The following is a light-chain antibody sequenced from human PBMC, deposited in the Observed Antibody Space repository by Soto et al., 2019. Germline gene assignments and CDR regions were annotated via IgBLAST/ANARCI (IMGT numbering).Light chain of an antibody. J-gene: IGLJ1*01. CDR2: DVS. CDR1: SSDIGGYDY. V-gene: IGLV2-14*03. Sequence: QSVLTQPASVSGSAGQSITISCTGASSDIGGYDYVSWYQHHPGKAPRLILYDVSNRPSGVSNRFSGSKSGNTASLTISGLQAEDEAVYYCRSYSTSSPLDVFGTGTKVSVL. CDR3: RSYSTSSPLDV.